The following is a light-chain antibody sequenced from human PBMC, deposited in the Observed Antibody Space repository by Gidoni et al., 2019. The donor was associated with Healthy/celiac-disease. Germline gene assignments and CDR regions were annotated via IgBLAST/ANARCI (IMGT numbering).Light chain of an antibody. Sequence: DIQMTRSPSSLSASVGDRVTITCRASQSISSYVNWYQQKPGKAPKLLIYAASSLQSGVPSRFSGSGSGTDFTLTISSLQPEDFATYYCQQSYSTPPGTFGGGTKVEIK. CDR1: QSISSY. CDR3: QQSYSTPPGT. J-gene: IGKJ4*01. CDR2: AAS. V-gene: IGKV1-39*01.